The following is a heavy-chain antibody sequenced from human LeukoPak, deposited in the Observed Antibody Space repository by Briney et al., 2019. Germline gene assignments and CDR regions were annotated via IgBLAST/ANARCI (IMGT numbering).Heavy chain of an antibody. D-gene: IGHD6-13*01. J-gene: IGHJ4*02. Sequence: SVKVSCKASGGTFSSYAISWVRQAPGQGLEWMGGIIPIFGTANYAQKFQGRVTITADESTSTAYMELSSLRSEDTAVYYCATDRGYGSSWYFDYWGQGTPVTVSS. CDR3: ATDRGYGSSWYFDY. CDR1: GGTFSSYA. CDR2: IIPIFGTA. V-gene: IGHV1-69*13.